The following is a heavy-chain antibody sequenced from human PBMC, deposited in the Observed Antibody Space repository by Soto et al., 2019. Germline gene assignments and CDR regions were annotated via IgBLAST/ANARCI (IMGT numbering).Heavy chain of an antibody. CDR1: GGTFSSYA. CDR3: ARASLGAMIGVHWYFDL. CDR2: IIPIFGTA. D-gene: IGHD3-22*01. J-gene: IGHJ2*01. V-gene: IGHV1-69*06. Sequence: QVQLVQSGAEVKKPGSSVKVSCKASGGTFSSYAISWVRQAPGQGLEWMGGIIPIFGTANYAQKFQGRVTITADKATSTAYMELSSLRSEDTAVYYCARASLGAMIGVHWYFDLWGRGTLVTVSS.